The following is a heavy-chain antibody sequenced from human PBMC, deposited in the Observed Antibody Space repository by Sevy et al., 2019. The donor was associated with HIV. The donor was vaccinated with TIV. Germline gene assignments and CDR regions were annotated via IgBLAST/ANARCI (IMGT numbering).Heavy chain of an antibody. CDR2: INWNSAAI. V-gene: IGHV3-9*01. CDR3: TRMKGGFDY. Sequence: GGSLRLSCAASRFKFDDYTMHWVRQAPGKGLGWVSSINWNSAAIVYADSVRGRFTISRDNAKNSLYLQMNSLTTEDTALYYCTRMKGGFDYWGQGTQVTVSS. CDR1: RFKFDDYT. J-gene: IGHJ4*02.